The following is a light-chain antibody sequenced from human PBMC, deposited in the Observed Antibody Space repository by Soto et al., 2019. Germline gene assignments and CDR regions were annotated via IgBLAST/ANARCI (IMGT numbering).Light chain of an antibody. V-gene: IGKV3-11*01. J-gene: IGKJ1*01. CDR1: QSVGTY. CDR2: DTS. Sequence: PGERATLSCSASQSVGTYLAWYQQKPGQTPSLLIYDTSNRATGIPARFSGSGSGTDFTLTISSLEPEDFAVYYCQQRSHWPRTFGQGTKVDIK. CDR3: QQRSHWPRT.